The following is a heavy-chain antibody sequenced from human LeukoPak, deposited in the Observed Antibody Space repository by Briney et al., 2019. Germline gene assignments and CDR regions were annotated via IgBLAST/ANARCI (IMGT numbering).Heavy chain of an antibody. CDR1: GGSISSYY. CDR2: IYYSEST. CDR3: ARGGGGYPFDY. Sequence: PSETLSLTCTVSGGSISSYYWSWIRQPPGKGLEWIGYIYYSESTNYNPSLKSRVTISVDTSKNQFSLKLSSVTAADTAVYYCARGGGGYPFDYWGQGTLVTVSS. D-gene: IGHD5-24*01. J-gene: IGHJ4*02. V-gene: IGHV4-59*01.